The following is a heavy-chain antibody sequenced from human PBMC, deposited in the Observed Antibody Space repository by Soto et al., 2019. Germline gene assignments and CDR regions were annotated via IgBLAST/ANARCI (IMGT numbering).Heavy chain of an antibody. CDR3: TRDAEQNDFWSHGYMDV. J-gene: IGHJ6*03. CDR1: GFTFGDYA. D-gene: IGHD3-3*01. CDR2: IRSKAYGGTT. V-gene: IGHV3-49*03. Sequence: PGGSLRLSCTASGFTFGDYAMSWFRQAPGKGLEWVGFIRSKAYGGTTEYAASVKGRFTISRDDSKSIAYLQMNSLKTEDTAVYYCTRDAEQNDFWSHGYMDVWGKGTTVTVSS.